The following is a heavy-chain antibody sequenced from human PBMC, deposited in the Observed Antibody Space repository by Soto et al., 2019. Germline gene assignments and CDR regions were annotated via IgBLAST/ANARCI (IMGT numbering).Heavy chain of an antibody. CDR2: IRNKTNNYAT. V-gene: IGHV3-73*01. CDR3: TSRRDWTAVDPLDY. D-gene: IGHD5-18*01. J-gene: IGHJ4*02. CDR1: GFTFSDSA. Sequence: PGGSLRLTCAASGFTFSDSAMHWVRQASGKGLGWVGRIRNKTNNYATAYTASVKGRFTISRDDSKNTVYLQMNSLKIDDTAVYYCTSRRDWTAVDPLDYWGQGTLVTVSS.